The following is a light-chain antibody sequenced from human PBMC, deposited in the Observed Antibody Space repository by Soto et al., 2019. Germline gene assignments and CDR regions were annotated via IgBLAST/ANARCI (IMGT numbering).Light chain of an antibody. CDR1: SSDVGGYNF. CDR2: ESN. Sequence: QSALTQPASVSGSPGQSITISCTGTSSDVGGYNFVSWYQQHPAAAPRLMIYESNKRPSGVSNRFSGSKSGNTASLTISGLQGDDEANYYCCSYAGRSNVVFGGGTKLTVL. V-gene: IGLV2-23*01. CDR3: CSYAGRSNVV. J-gene: IGLJ2*01.